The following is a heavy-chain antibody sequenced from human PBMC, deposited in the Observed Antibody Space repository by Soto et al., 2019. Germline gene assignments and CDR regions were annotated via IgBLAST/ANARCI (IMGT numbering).Heavy chain of an antibody. J-gene: IGHJ5*02. CDR1: GFSLSTSGVG. V-gene: IGHV2-5*01. CDR3: ARSQEWLQTFDP. CDR2: IYWNDDK. Sequence: SGPTLVKPTQTLTLTCTFSGFSLSTSGVGVGWIRQPPGKALEWLALIYWNDDKRYSPSLKSRLTITKDTSKNQVVLTMTNMDPVDTATYYCARSQEWLQTFDPWGQGTLVTVSS. D-gene: IGHD3-3*01.